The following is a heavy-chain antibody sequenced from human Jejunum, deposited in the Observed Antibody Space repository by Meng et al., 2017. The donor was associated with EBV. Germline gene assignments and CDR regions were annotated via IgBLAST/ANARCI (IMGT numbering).Heavy chain of an antibody. Sequence: QVQLVQSGAEVKKPGASVKVSCKASGHTFTSYGISVVRQAPGQGLEWMAWISAYNGKTNYAQNLQGRVTLTTDTSTTTTYMELRSLRSDDTAVYYCARDGPDYGNYINFDYWGQGTLVTVSS. CDR1: GHTFTSYG. D-gene: IGHD4-11*01. J-gene: IGHJ4*02. CDR2: ISAYNGKT. V-gene: IGHV1-18*01. CDR3: ARDGPDYGNYINFDY.